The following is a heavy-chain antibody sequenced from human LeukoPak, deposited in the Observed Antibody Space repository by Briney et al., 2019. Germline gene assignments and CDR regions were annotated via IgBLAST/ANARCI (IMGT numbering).Heavy chain of an antibody. CDR3: ARPTSSRWYFDY. Sequence: PGESLKISCKGSGYSFTTYWIGWVRQMSGKGLEWMGIVYPGDSGTRYNPSFQGQVTISADKSISTAYLQWSSLKASDTSMYYCARPTSSRWYFDYWGQGTLVTVSS. CDR1: GYSFTTYW. V-gene: IGHV5-51*01. D-gene: IGHD6-13*01. J-gene: IGHJ4*02. CDR2: VYPGDSGT.